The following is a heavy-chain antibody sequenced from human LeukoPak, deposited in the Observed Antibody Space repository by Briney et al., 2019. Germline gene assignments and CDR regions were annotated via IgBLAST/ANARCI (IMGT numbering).Heavy chain of an antibody. D-gene: IGHD2-15*01. J-gene: IGHJ4*02. CDR2: IWYDGKFK. Sequence: GGSLRLSCAASGFTFKTYAMHWVRQAPGKGLEWLAVIWYDGKFKYYGDSVKGRISISRDNSKATLDLQMDNLRAEDSGVYYCARGFGSGASSVQFWGQGTLVTVSS. V-gene: IGHV3-33*01. CDR3: ARGFGSGASSVQF. CDR1: GFTFKTYA.